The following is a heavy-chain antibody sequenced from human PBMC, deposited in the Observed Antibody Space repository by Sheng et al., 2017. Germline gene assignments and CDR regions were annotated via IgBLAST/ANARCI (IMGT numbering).Heavy chain of an antibody. Sequence: QLQLQESGPGLVKPSETLSLTCTVSGGPITSSSYYWGWIRQPPGKGLRWIVSIYYSGSTYYNPSLRSRVTISVDTSKNQFSLKLSSVTAADTAVYYCARHHTSSLYNYYMDVWGKGTTSPSP. J-gene: IGHJ6*03. D-gene: IGHD6-6*01. CDR3: ARHHTSSLYNYYMDV. CDR1: GGPITSSSYY. CDR2: IYYSGST. V-gene: IGHV4-39*01.